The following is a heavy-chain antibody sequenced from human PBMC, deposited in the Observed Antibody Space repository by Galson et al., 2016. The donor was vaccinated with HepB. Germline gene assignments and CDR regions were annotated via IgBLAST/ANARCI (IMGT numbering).Heavy chain of an antibody. CDR2: INRDGSST. V-gene: IGHV3-74*01. CDR3: ARFIASPWNDYYYYGMDV. D-gene: IGHD1-1*01. J-gene: IGHJ6*04. Sequence: SLRLSCAVSGFTFSDYWMHWVRQVPGKGLVWVARINRDGSSTNYADSVKGRFTISRDNSKNTLYLQMNSLRAEDTAVYYCARFIASPWNDYYYYGMDVWGKGTTVTASS. CDR1: GFTFSDYW.